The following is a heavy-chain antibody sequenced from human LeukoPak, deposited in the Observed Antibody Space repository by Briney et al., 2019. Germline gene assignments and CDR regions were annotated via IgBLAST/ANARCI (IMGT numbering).Heavy chain of an antibody. V-gene: IGHV4-38-2*01. D-gene: IGHD2-2*01. CDR2: TYHSGST. J-gene: IGHJ6*03. CDR3: ARVSAQLLFYYYYYYMDV. CDR1: GYSISSGYY. Sequence: SETLSLTCAVSGYSISSGYYWGWIRQPPGKGLEWIGSTYHSGSTYYNPSLKSRVTISVDTSKNQFSLKLSSVTAADTAVYYCARVSAQLLFYYYYYYMDVWGKGTTVTVSS.